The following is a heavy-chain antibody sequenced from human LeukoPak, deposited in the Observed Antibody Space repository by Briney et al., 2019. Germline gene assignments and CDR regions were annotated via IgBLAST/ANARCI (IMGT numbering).Heavy chain of an antibody. J-gene: IGHJ3*02. D-gene: IGHD1-26*01. CDR3: ARVSVGATISAFDI. V-gene: IGHV3-21*01. CDR2: ISSSSSYI. CDR1: GFTFSSYA. Sequence: GGSLRLSCAASGFTFSSYAMSWVRQAPGKGLEWVSSISSSSSYIYYADSVKGRFTISRDNAKNSLYLQMNSLRAEDTAVYYCARVSVGATISAFDIWGQGTMVTVSS.